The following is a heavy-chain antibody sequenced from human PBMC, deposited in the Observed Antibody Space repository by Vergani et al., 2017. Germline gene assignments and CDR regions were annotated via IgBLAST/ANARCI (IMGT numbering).Heavy chain of an antibody. V-gene: IGHV3-72*01. Sequence: EVQVVESGGGFVQPGGSLRLSCAVSGFILSDHYMDWVRQAPGKGLEWVGRIRNKSNDYTTQYAAFVKGRFNISRDDSKSYLDLQMNSLQTEDTALYYCVRVKGSNWNDHLYDIWGKGTLVTVSS. J-gene: IGHJ3*02. CDR2: IRNKSNDYTT. CDR3: VRVKGSNWNDHLYDI. D-gene: IGHD1-1*01. CDR1: GFILSDHY.